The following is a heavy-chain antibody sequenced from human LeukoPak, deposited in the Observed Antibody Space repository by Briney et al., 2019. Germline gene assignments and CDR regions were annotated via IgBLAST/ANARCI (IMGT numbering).Heavy chain of an antibody. CDR2: IKEDVSDK. Sequence: GGSLRLSCAASGFTIEDYWMSWVGQAPGKGLEWVANIKEDVSDKYYVDSVKGQFTISRDNAKNSLYLQMSRLRAEDTAVYYCARVGVAGFGYWGQGILVTVSS. CDR3: ARVGVAGFGY. V-gene: IGHV3-7*03. D-gene: IGHD3-3*01. CDR1: GFTIEDYW. J-gene: IGHJ4*02.